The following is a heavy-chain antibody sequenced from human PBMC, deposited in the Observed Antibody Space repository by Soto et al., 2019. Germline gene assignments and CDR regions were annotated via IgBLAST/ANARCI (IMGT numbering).Heavy chain of an antibody. CDR2: MNPNSGNT. CDR3: ASYLASALDMLN. J-gene: IGHJ4*02. Sequence: GASVKVSCKASGYTFTSYYINWVRQATGQGLEWMGWMNPNSGNTGYAQKFQGRVTMTRNTSISTAYMELSSLRSEDTAVYYCASYLASALDMLNWGQGTLVTVSS. D-gene: IGHD2-8*01. CDR1: GYTFTSYY. V-gene: IGHV1-8*01.